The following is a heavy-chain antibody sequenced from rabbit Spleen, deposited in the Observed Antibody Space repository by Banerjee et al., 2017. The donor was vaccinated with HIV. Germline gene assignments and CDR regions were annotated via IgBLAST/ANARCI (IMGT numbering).Heavy chain of an antibody. V-gene: IGHV1S45*01. CDR1: GFSFSSSYW. CDR3: ARAPTSADGYYAFKL. CDR2: IYAGSSGST. Sequence: QEQLEESGGDLVKPEGSLTLTCTASGFSFSSSYWICWVRQAPGKGLEWIACIYAGSSGSTYYASWAKGRFTISKTSSTTVTLQVTSLTAADTATYFCARAPTSADGYYAFKLWGQGTLVTVS. D-gene: IGHD1-1*01. J-gene: IGHJ4*01.